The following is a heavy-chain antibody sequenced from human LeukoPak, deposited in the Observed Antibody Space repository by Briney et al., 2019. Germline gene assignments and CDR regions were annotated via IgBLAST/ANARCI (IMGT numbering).Heavy chain of an antibody. J-gene: IGHJ4*02. CDR2: ISYDGSNK. D-gene: IGHD4-23*01. CDR3: ASDYGGNASGNFDY. CDR1: GFTFSSYA. V-gene: IGHV3-30*04. Sequence: GGSLRLSCAASGFTFSSYAMHWVRQAPGKGLEWVAVISYDGSNKYYADSVKGRFTISRDNSKNTLYLQMNSLRAEDTAVYYCASDYGGNASGNFDYWGQGTLVTVSS.